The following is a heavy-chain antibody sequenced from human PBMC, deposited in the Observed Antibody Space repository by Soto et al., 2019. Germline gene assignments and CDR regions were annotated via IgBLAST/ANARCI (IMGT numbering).Heavy chain of an antibody. CDR3: ARNPYSAPYIVVVESSIVLDAFDI. D-gene: IGHD2-2*01. CDR2: MYYSGTT. CDR1: GGSISSSSYY. J-gene: IGHJ3*02. Sequence: PSETLSLTCTVSGGSISSSSYYWGWIRQPPGKGLEWIGSMYYSGTTFFNPSLKSRVTISVDTSKNQLSLKLSSVTASDTAVYYCARNPYSAPYIVVVESSIVLDAFDIWGQGERVT. V-gene: IGHV4-39*01.